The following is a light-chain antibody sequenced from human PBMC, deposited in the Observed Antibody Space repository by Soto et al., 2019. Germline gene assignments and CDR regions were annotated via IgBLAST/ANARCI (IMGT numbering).Light chain of an antibody. CDR2: DVT. CDR3: SSYTSTSTL. CDR1: SSDVGGYKY. J-gene: IGLJ1*01. V-gene: IGLV2-14*01. Sequence: QSALTQPASVSGSPGQSITISCTGTSSDVGGYKYVSWYQLHPGTAPKLVIYDVTNRPSGVSNRFSGSKSGNTASLTISGLQAEDEADYFCSSYTSTSTLFGTRTKLTVL.